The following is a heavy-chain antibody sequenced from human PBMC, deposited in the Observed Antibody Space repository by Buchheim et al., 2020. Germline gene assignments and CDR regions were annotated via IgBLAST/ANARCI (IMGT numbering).Heavy chain of an antibody. J-gene: IGHJ4*02. V-gene: IGHV3-11*06. CDR2: ITSGSTNT. D-gene: IGHD6-13*01. CDR1: GFTLSDYY. Sequence: QVQLMESGGGLVKPGGSLRLSCAASGFTLSDYYMNWIRQAPGKGLEWVSYITSGSTNTKYADSVKGRFTIYRDDAKKKRVLQLNSLRVEDTAVYYCAREVGYSSSRPFDTWGQGTL. CDR3: AREVGYSSSRPFDT.